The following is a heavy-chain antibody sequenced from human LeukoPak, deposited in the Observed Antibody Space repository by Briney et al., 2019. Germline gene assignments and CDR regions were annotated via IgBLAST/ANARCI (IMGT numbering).Heavy chain of an antibody. CDR1: GGSISSYY. V-gene: IGHV4-59*01. CDR2: IYYSGST. D-gene: IGHD2/OR15-2a*01. J-gene: IGHJ4*02. Sequence: PSETLSLTCTVSGGSISSYYWSWFRQPPGKGLEWIGYIYYSGSTNYNPSLKSRVTISVDTSKNQFSLKLSSVTAADTAVYYCARESLSHISWGQGTLVTVSS. CDR3: ARESLSHIS.